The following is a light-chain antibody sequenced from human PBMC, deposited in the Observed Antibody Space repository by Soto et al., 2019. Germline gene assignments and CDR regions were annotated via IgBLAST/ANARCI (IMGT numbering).Light chain of an antibody. Sequence: EIVLTQSPGTLSLSPGERATLSCRASQSLSGGYLAWFQQKPGQTPRLLIYSASNRATGIPDRFSGSGSGADFTLTISRLEPEDLVVYYCQQNGSLPITFGQGTRLELK. V-gene: IGKV3-20*01. CDR3: QQNGSLPIT. CDR2: SAS. J-gene: IGKJ5*01. CDR1: QSLSGGY.